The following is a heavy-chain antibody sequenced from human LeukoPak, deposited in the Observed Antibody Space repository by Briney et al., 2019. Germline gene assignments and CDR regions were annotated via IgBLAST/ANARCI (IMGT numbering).Heavy chain of an antibody. CDR1: GYTFTGYY. J-gene: IGHJ6*02. V-gene: IGHV1-2*02. Sequence: GASVKVSCKASGYTFTGYYMHWVRQAPGQGLEWMGWINPNSGGTNYAQKFQDRVTMTRDTSISTAYMELSRLRSDDTAVYYCARGSDYHYYYGMDVWGQGTTVTVSS. D-gene: IGHD3-10*01. CDR3: ARGSDYHYYYGMDV. CDR2: INPNSGGT.